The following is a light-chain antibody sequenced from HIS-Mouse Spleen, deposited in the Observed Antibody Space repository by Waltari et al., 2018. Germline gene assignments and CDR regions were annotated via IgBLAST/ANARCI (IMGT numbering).Light chain of an antibody. CDR2: EDS. CDR3: YSTDSSGNHRV. V-gene: IGLV3-10*01. CDR1: ALPKKY. Sequence: SYELTQPPSVSVSPGQTARITCSGDALPKKYAYWYQQKSGQAPVLVIDEDSNRPSGIAERFSGSSSGTMATLTISGAQVEDEADYYCYSTDSSGNHRVFGGGTKLTVL. J-gene: IGLJ2*01.